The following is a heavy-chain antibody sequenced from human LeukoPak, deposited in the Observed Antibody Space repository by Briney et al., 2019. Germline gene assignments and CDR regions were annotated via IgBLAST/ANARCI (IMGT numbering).Heavy chain of an antibody. CDR1: GFTFSSYW. CDR3: ARAALGNYYYFDY. CDR2: ISYDGSNK. V-gene: IGHV3-30-3*01. D-gene: IGHD1-7*01. Sequence: PGGSLRLSCAASGFTFSSYWMHWVRQAPGKGLEWVAVISYDGSNKYYADSVKGRFTTSRDNSKNTLYLQMNSLRAEDTAVYYCARAALGNYYYFDYWGQGTLVTVSS. J-gene: IGHJ4*02.